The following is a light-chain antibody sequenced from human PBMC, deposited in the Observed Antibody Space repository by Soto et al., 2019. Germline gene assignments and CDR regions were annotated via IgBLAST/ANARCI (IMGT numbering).Light chain of an antibody. CDR2: KTS. V-gene: IGKV1-5*03. CDR1: QSINNW. J-gene: IGKJ4*01. CDR3: QQDKSVSLT. Sequence: DIHITQSPSTLSASVGDRVTITCRAIQSINNWLDWYQQNTVTAPKLLIYKTSDLESVVPSRLSGSGSGTEFYLTISSLHPDDFATYYFQQDKSVSLTFGGGNRVEVK.